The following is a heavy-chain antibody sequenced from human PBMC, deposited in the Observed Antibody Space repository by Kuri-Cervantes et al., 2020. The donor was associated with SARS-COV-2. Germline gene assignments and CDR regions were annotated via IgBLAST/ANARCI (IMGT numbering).Heavy chain of an antibody. Sequence: GESLKISCAASGFTFSSYEMNWVRQAPGKGLEWVSYISSSGSTIYYADSVKGRFTISRDNAKNSLYLQMNSLRAEDTAVYYCAKEGFFYGSGRHFDYWGQGTLVTVSS. CDR1: GFTFSSYE. CDR2: ISSSGSTI. J-gene: IGHJ4*02. CDR3: AKEGFFYGSGRHFDY. V-gene: IGHV3-48*03. D-gene: IGHD3-10*01.